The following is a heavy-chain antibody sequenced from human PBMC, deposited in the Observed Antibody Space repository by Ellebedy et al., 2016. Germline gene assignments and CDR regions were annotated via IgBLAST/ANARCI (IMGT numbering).Heavy chain of an antibody. CDR2: IKNDGSSI. Sequence: GGSLRLSCAASGFTFSSYWMHWVRQAPGKGLVWVSRIKNDGSSIGYAESVKGRFTISRDNAKSTLYLQMNSLRAEDTAVYYCAREISNCAGDCLGYWGQGTLVTVSS. D-gene: IGHD2-21*01. J-gene: IGHJ4*02. V-gene: IGHV3-74*01. CDR1: GFTFSSYW. CDR3: AREISNCAGDCLGY.